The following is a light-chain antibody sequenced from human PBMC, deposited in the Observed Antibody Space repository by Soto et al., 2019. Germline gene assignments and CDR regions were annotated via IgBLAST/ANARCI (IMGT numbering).Light chain of an antibody. CDR1: SGHSSYA. V-gene: IGLV4-69*01. J-gene: IGLJ3*02. CDR2: VNSDGSH. Sequence: QFVLTQSPSASASLGASVKLTCTLSSGHSSYAIAWHQQQPDKGPRYLMKVNSDGSHSKGDGIPDRFSGSSSGAERYLTISSLQSEDETDYYCQTWSTGIQVFGGGTKLTVL. CDR3: QTWSTGIQV.